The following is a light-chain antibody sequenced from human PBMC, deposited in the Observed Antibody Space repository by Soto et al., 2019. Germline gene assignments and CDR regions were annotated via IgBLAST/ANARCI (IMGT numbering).Light chain of an antibody. CDR2: GAS. CDR1: QSISSD. J-gene: IGKJ2*01. CDR3: HQYNNWLLYT. Sequence: EIVMTQSPATLSVSPGERATLSCRASQSISSDLAWYQQKPGQAPRLLIYGASTRATGIPARFSGSGSGTEFTLIISSLQSEDFAVYYCHQYNNWLLYTFGQGTKLEIK. V-gene: IGKV3-15*01.